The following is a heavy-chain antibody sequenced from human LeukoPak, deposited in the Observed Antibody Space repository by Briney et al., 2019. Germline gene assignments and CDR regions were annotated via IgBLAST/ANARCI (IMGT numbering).Heavy chain of an antibody. CDR1: GFTFSDYY. V-gene: IGHV3-11*06. CDR3: ARDRSHYGLDY. D-gene: IGHD3-16*01. J-gene: IGHJ4*02. CDR2: IDSGSYT. Sequence: GGSLRLSCAASGFTFSDYYMSWIRQAPGKGLEWVSYIDSGSYTNYSDSVKGRFTISRDNAKNSLYLQMDSLRGEDTAVYYCARDRSHYGLDYWGQGTLVTVSS.